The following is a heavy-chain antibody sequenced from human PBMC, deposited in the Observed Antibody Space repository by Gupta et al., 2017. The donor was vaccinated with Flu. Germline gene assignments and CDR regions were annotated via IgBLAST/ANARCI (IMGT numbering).Heavy chain of an antibody. D-gene: IGHD3-16*01. V-gene: IGHV3-30*03. CDR2: ISYDGSDE. CDR3: ARDPGEDQVAFIFDF. CDR1: GFWFSSKG. J-gene: IGHJ4*02. Sequence: QVQLVESGGGVVQPVRSLSLSCVASGFWFSSKGMHWVRQAPGKGPEWVAGISYDGSDEYYADSVKGRFTISRDNSRNTLHLEMNSLRPEDTAVYYCARDPGEDQVAFIFDFWCQGTLVTVSS.